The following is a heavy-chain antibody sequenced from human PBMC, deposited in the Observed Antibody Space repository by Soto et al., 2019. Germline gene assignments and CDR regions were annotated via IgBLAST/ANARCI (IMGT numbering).Heavy chain of an antibody. CDR1: GYTFTSYD. Sequence: ASVKVSCKASGYTFTSYDINWVRQATGQGLEWMGWMNPNSGNTGYAQKFQGRVTMTRNTSISTAYMELSSLRSEDTAVYYCARYCSSTSCYYGAFDIWGQGTMVTVSS. V-gene: IGHV1-8*01. D-gene: IGHD2-2*01. CDR3: ARYCSSTSCYYGAFDI. CDR2: MNPNSGNT. J-gene: IGHJ3*02.